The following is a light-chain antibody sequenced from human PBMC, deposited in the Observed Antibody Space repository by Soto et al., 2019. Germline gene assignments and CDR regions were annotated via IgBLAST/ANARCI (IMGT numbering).Light chain of an antibody. J-gene: IGKJ4*01. Sequence: EIVMTQSPATLSVSPGERATLSCRASQSVSSNVAWYQQKPGQAPRLLIYGASTRATGIPARFSGSGSGTEFTLTISSLQSEDFVVYYCQQYNNWPLTFGGGTKVEIK. CDR3: QQYNNWPLT. CDR2: GAS. CDR1: QSVSSN. V-gene: IGKV3D-15*01.